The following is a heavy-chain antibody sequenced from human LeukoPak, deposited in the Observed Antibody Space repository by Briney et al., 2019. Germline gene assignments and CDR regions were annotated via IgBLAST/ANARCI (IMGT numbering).Heavy chain of an antibody. CDR2: ISSSGNTI. CDR3: ARETTVTGGVYFDY. J-gene: IGHJ4*02. D-gene: IGHD4-17*01. V-gene: IGHV3-48*03. Sequence: GGSLRLSCAASGFIFSNYEMNWVRQAPGKGLEWLSYISSSGNTIYYADSVKGRVTISRDNAKISLYLQMNSLRAEDTAVYYCARETTVTGGVYFDYWGQGTLVTVSS. CDR1: GFIFSNYE.